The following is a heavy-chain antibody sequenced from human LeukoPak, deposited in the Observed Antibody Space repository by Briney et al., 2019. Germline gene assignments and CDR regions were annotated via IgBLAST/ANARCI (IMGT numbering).Heavy chain of an antibody. CDR3: ARDMVPAAIDVVRFDP. D-gene: IGHD2-2*02. CDR2: IIPILGIA. CDR1: GGTFSSYT. V-gene: IGHV1-69*04. Sequence: SSVKVSCKASGGTFSSYTISWVRQAPGQGLEWMGRIIPILGIANYAQKFQGRVTITADKSTRTAYMELSSLRSEDTAVYYCARDMVPAAIDVVRFDPWGQGTLVTVSS. J-gene: IGHJ5*02.